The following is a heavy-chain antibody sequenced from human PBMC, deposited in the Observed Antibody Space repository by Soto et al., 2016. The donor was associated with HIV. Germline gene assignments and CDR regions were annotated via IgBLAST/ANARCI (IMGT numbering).Heavy chain of an antibody. Sequence: EVQLLESGGDLVQPGGSLRLSCTASGFTFSNHAMSWVRQAPGKGLEWVSFINHNAGSTYYTDSVTGRFIISRDNSENTLYLQMNSLRVEDTAIYYCAKSSFDYGSGRAYTHWGQGTLVTVSS. D-gene: IGHD3-10*01. CDR1: GFTFSNHA. CDR2: INHNAGST. CDR3: AKSSFDYGSGRAYTH. J-gene: IGHJ4*02. V-gene: IGHV3-23*01.